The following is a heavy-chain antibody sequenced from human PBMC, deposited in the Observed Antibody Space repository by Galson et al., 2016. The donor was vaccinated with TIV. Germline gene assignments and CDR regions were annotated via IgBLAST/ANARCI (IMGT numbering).Heavy chain of an antibody. CDR1: GDTFSRYT. Sequence: SVKVSCKASGDTFSRYTITWVRQAPGQGLGYMGRIIPIVDIRDYAQKFQGRVTFTADKSTSTAYMEVNNLRSEDTALYYCATARSVISFRGIDYWGQGTLVTVSS. J-gene: IGHJ4*02. D-gene: IGHD3-3*01. V-gene: IGHV1-69*02. CDR2: IIPIVDIR. CDR3: ATARSVISFRGIDY.